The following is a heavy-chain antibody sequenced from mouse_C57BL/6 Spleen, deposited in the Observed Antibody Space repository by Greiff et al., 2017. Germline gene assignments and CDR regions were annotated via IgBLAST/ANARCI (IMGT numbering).Heavy chain of an antibody. CDR3: ARGIWVYYFDY. J-gene: IGHJ2*01. D-gene: IGHD1-1*02. CDR2: INPNNGGT. V-gene: IGHV1-18*01. Sequence: EVQLQQSGPELVKPGASVKIPCKASGYTFTDYNMDWVKQSHGKSLEWIGDINPNNGGTINNQKFKGKATLTVDKSSSTAYMELRSLTSEDTAVYYCARGIWVYYFDYWGQGTTLTVSS. CDR1: GYTFTDYN.